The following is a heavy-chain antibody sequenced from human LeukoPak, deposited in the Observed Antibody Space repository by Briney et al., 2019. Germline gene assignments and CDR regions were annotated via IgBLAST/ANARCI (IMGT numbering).Heavy chain of an antibody. V-gene: IGHV4-39*07. CDR1: GGSISSSSYY. CDR2: IYTSGST. CDR3: ARDHEYYDSSGYHYNDY. J-gene: IGHJ4*02. D-gene: IGHD3-22*01. Sequence: SETLSLTCTVSGGSISSSSYYWGWIRQPPGKGLEWIGRIYTSGSTNYNPSLKSRVTISVDTSKNQFSLKLSSVTAADTAVYYCARDHEYYDSSGYHYNDYWGQGTLVTVSS.